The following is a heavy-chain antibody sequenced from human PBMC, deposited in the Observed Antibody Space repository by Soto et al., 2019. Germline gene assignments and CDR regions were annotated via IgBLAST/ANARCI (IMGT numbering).Heavy chain of an antibody. CDR2: IYYSGST. J-gene: IGHJ5*02. D-gene: IGHD6-19*01. CDR1: GGSISSGDYY. Sequence: SETLSLTCTVSGGSISSGDYYWSWIRQPPGKGLEWIGYIYYSGSTYYNPSLKSRVTISVDTSKNQFSLKLSSVTAADTAVYYCARDHSRLVRGGRWFDPWGQGTLVTVSS. CDR3: ARDHSRLVRGGRWFDP. V-gene: IGHV4-30-4*01.